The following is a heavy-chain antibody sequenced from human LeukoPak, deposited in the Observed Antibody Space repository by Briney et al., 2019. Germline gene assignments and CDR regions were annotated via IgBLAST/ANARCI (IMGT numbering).Heavy chain of an antibody. Sequence: GGSLRLSCAASGFTFSTYWMPWFRQAPGKGLVWVSRIKTDGTITTYADSVKGRFTISRDNAKSTLYLQMNSLRVEDTAVYYCARGGGANYNMDVWGKGTTVTVSS. J-gene: IGHJ6*03. CDR3: ARGGGANYNMDV. CDR1: GFTFSTYW. CDR2: IKTDGTIT. V-gene: IGHV3-74*01. D-gene: IGHD3-16*01.